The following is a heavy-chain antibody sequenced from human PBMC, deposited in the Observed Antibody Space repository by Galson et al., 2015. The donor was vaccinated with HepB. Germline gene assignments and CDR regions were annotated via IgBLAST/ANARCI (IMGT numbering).Heavy chain of an antibody. CDR3: ARSDIVVVGDAFDI. D-gene: IGHD2-21*01. J-gene: IGHJ3*02. Sequence: SVKVSCKASGSTFTSYGISWVRQAPGQGLEWMGWISAYNGNTNYAQRLQGRVTMTADTSTSTAYMELRSLRSDDTAVYYCARSDIVVVGDAFDIWGQGTMVTVSS. V-gene: IGHV1-18*01. CDR1: GSTFTSYG. CDR2: ISAYNGNT.